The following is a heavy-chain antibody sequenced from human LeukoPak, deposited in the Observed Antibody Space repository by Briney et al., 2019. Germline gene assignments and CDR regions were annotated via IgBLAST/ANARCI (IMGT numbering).Heavy chain of an antibody. CDR2: INHSGST. J-gene: IGHJ5*02. CDR3: ARGPASGSDFAWFDP. CDR1: GGSLSNYY. Sequence: SGTLSLTCAVYGGSLSNYYWSWIRQPPGKGLEWIGEINHSGSTKFNPSLKSRVTILVDMSKSQFSLELRSVTAADTAVYYCARGPASGSDFAWFDPWGQGTLVTVSS. V-gene: IGHV4-34*01. D-gene: IGHD3-10*01.